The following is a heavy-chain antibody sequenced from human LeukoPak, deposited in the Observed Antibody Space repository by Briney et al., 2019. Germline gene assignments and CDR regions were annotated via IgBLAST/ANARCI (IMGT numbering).Heavy chain of an antibody. V-gene: IGHV4-39*01. D-gene: IGHD6-19*01. CDR1: GGSISSSSYY. CDR2: IYYSGST. Sequence: SETLSLTCTVSGGSISSSSYYWGWIRQPPGQGLEWIGSIYYSGSTYYNPSLKSRVTISVDTSKNQFSLKLSSVTAADTAVYYCASIAVAGTNYFDYWGQGTLVTVSS. J-gene: IGHJ4*02. CDR3: ASIAVAGTNYFDY.